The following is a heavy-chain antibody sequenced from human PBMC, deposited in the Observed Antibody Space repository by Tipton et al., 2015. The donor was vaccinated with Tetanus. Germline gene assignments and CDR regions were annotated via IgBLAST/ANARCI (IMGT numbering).Heavy chain of an antibody. J-gene: IGHJ6*03. V-gene: IGHV4-39*01. CDR1: GDFISSSNYF. Sequence: TLSLTCTVSGDFISSSNYFWVWIRQPPGKGLEWIASIHYTGSTYYNPSLKSRVSIFVDTSKNQFSLELTSVTAADTAVYYCARHFNSYSSYMDVWGKGTTVTVSS. CDR2: IHYTGST. CDR3: ARHFNSYSSYMDV.